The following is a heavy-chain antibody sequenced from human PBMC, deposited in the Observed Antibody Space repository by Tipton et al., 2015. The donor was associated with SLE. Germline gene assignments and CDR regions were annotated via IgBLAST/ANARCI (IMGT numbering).Heavy chain of an antibody. CDR2: IYTGGRT. CDR1: GGSIIGYY. V-gene: IGHV4-4*07. CDR3: ARDGRGYCDNSGCSEYHWFDP. J-gene: IGHJ5*02. Sequence: LRLSCTVSGGSIIGYYWSWIRQPAGKGPEWIGRIYTGGRTIHNPSLNSRVTMSLDTSKSQFSLKLTSVTAADTAVYYCARDGRGYCDNSGCSEYHWFDPWGQGTLVTVSS. D-gene: IGHD3-22*01.